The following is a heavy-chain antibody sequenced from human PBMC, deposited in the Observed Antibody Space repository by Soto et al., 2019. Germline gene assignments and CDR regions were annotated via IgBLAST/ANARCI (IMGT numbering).Heavy chain of an antibody. V-gene: IGHV4-30-4*01. J-gene: IGHJ5*02. CDR2: IYYSGST. CDR3: ASSIFGVVLPWFDP. D-gene: IGHD3-3*01. CDR1: GGSISSGDYY. Sequence: SETLSPTCTVSGGSISSGDYYWSWIRQPPGKGLEWIGYIYYSGSTYYDPSLKSRVTISVDTSKNQFSLKLSSVTAADTAVYYCASSIFGVVLPWFDPWGQGTLVTVSS.